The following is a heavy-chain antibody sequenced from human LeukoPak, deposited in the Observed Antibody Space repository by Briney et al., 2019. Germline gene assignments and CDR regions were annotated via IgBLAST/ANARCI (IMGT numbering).Heavy chain of an antibody. CDR3: AKDQRGPMVRGVITTYDY. CDR1: GFTFSTYG. V-gene: IGHV3-23*01. CDR2: IGGSGVST. J-gene: IGHJ4*02. D-gene: IGHD3-10*01. Sequence: TGGSLRLSCAAAGFTFSTYGMTWVRQAPGKGLEWVSAIGGSGVSTYYADSVKGRFTISRDNSKNTLYLQMNSLRAEDTAVYYCAKDQRGPMVRGVITTYDYWGQGTLVTVSS.